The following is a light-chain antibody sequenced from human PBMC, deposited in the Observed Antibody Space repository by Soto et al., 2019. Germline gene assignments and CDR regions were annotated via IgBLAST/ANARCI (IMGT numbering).Light chain of an antibody. CDR2: AAS. Sequence: DIQMTQSPSSLSASVGARVTISCRASQGIRYYLNWYQQKPGKAPKLLIYAASSLQRGLPSRFSGSGSGKDFTLTIRSLQPEDFATYYCQQSYSTPQNTFGQGTKLEIK. V-gene: IGKV1-39*01. CDR3: QQSYSTPQNT. CDR1: QGIRYY. J-gene: IGKJ2*01.